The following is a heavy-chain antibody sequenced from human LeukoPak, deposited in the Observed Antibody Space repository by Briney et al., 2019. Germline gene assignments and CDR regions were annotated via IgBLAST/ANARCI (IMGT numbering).Heavy chain of an antibody. Sequence: PGRSLRLSCEASGFSLSGYGMHWVRQAPGKGLEWVAVIWYDGSNKNCVDSVKGRFTISRDNSKNTLYLQMNRLRLEDTAVYYCTREIYYYGMDVWGQGTTVTVSS. CDR2: IWYDGSNK. CDR3: TREIYYYGMDV. J-gene: IGHJ6*02. V-gene: IGHV3-33*01. CDR1: GFSLSGYG.